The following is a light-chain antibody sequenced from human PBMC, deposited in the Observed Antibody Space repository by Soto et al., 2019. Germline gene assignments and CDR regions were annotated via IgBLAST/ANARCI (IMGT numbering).Light chain of an antibody. CDR1: QSVSSY. CDR3: HQYDNLPRT. V-gene: IGKV3-20*01. Sequence: DIVLTQSPGTLSLSPGERATLSCRASQSVSSYLAWYQQKPGQAPRLLIYGASSRATGIPDRFSGSGSGTDFSLTISRLEPEDFAVYYCHQYDNLPRTFGQGTKVETK. J-gene: IGKJ1*01. CDR2: GAS.